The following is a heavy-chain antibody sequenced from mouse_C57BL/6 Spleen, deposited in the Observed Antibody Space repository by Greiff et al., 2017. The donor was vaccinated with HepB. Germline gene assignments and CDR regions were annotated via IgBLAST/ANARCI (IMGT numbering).Heavy chain of an antibody. J-gene: IGHJ2*01. V-gene: IGHV5-4*03. D-gene: IGHD2-5*01. CDR1: GFTFSSYA. CDR3: ARGSAYYSNYSCYFDY. Sequence: EVKLVESGGGLVKPGGSLKLSCAASGFTFSSYAMSWVRQTPEKRLEWVATISDGGSYTYYPDNVKGRFTISRDNAKNNLYLQMSHLKSEDTAMYYCARGSAYYSNYSCYFDYWGQGTTLTVSS. CDR2: ISDGGSYT.